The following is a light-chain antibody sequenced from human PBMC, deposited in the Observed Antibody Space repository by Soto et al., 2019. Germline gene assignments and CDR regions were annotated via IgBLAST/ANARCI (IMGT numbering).Light chain of an antibody. CDR2: GAS. CDR1: QSVRSD. V-gene: IGKV3-15*01. Sequence: EIVMTQSPATLPVSPGERATLSCRASQSVRSDLAWYQEKPGQAPRLLFYGASTRATGIPARFSGSGSGTEFTLTISSLQSEDFAVYFCQQYNYWPWTFGQGTKVDI. J-gene: IGKJ1*01. CDR3: QQYNYWPWT.